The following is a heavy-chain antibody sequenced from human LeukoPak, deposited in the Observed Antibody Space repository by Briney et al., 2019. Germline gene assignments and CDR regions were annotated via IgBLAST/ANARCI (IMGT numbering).Heavy chain of an antibody. V-gene: IGHV3-74*01. CDR2: INSDGSST. Sequence: GGSLRVSCAASGFTFSSYWMHWVRQAPGKGLVWVSRINSDGSSTSYADSVKGRFTISRDNAKNTLYLQMNSLRAEDTAVYYCARAPIVGANYYYGMDVWGQGTTVTVSS. J-gene: IGHJ6*02. D-gene: IGHD1-26*01. CDR1: GFTFSSYW. CDR3: ARAPIVGANYYYGMDV.